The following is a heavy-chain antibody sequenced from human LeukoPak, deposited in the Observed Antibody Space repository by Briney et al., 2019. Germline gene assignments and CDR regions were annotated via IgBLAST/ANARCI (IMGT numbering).Heavy chain of an antibody. Sequence: ASVKVSCKASGGTFSSYAISWVRQAPGQGLEWMGGVIPIFGTANYAQKFQGRVTITTDESTSTAYMELSSLRSEDTAVYYCARGRTTGSWFDPWGQGTLVTVSS. CDR3: ARGRTTGSWFDP. CDR2: VIPIFGTA. J-gene: IGHJ5*02. CDR1: GGTFSSYA. V-gene: IGHV1-69*05. D-gene: IGHD1-7*01.